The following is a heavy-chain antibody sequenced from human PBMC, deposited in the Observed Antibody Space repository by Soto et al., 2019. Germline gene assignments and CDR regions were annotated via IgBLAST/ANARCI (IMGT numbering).Heavy chain of an antibody. D-gene: IGHD3-10*01. J-gene: IGHJ4*01. CDR2: IYWDDDK. V-gene: IGHV2-5*02. CDR3: XXXXXXXSQXYYGDFDY. CDR1: GFSLSTSGVG. Sequence: QITLRESGPTLVKPTQTLTLTCTFSGFSLSTSGVGVGWIRQPPGKALEWLVFIYWDDDKRYSPYLRSRLAXXXXTSXNQXXXXXXXXXXXXXXXXXXXXXXXXXSQXYYGDFDYXXXGXXXTVSX.